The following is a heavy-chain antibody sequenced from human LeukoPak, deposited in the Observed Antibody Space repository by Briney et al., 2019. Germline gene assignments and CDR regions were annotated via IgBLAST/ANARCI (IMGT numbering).Heavy chain of an antibody. CDR2: IYPGDSDT. CDR1: GYIFTSYW. V-gene: IGHV5-51*01. CDR3: ARLPGYCSSTSCYNYYYYGMDV. J-gene: IGHJ6*02. Sequence: GASLQISCKGSGYIFTSYWIGGVRQLPGKGLEWMGIIYPGDSDTRYSPSFQGQVTISADKSISTAYLQWSSLKASDTAMYYCARLPGYCSSTSCYNYYYYGMDVWGQGTTVTVSS. D-gene: IGHD2-2*02.